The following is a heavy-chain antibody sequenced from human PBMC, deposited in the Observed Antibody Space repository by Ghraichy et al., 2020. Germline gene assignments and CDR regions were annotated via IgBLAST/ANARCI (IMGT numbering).Heavy chain of an antibody. Sequence: GGSLRLSCAASGFTFSSYSMNWVRQAPGKGLEWVSYISSSSGTIYYADSVKGRFTISRDNAKNSLYLQMNSLRDEDTAVYYCARGVPYNRIGAPTEEWGQGTLVTVSS. CDR2: ISSSSGTI. CDR1: GFTFSSYS. J-gene: IGHJ4*02. D-gene: IGHD6-6*01. V-gene: IGHV3-48*02. CDR3: ARGVPYNRIGAPTEE.